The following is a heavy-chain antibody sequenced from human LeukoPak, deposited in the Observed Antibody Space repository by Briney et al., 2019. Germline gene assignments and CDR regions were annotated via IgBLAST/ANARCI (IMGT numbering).Heavy chain of an antibody. J-gene: IGHJ4*02. CDR1: GFTISSYA. CDR3: AREAPYYFDY. CDR2: ISYDGSNK. V-gene: IGHV3-30*04. Sequence: GGSLRLSCAASGFTISSYAMHWVRQAPGKGLEWVAVISYDGSNKYYADSVKGRFTISRDNSKNTLYLQMNSLRAEDTAVYYCAREAPYYFDYWGQGTLVTVSS.